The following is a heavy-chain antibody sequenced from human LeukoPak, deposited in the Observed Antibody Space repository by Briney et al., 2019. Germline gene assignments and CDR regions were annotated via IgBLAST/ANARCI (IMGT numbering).Heavy chain of an antibody. Sequence: SETLSLTCTVSGGSISSSSYYWGWIRQPPGKGLEWIGSIYYSGSTYYNPSLKSRVTISVDTSKNQFSLKLSSVTAADTAVYYCARAKDYGSEGMFDPWGQGTLVTVSS. V-gene: IGHV4-39*01. CDR1: GGSISSSSYY. CDR3: ARAKDYGSEGMFDP. D-gene: IGHD3-10*01. J-gene: IGHJ5*02. CDR2: IYYSGST.